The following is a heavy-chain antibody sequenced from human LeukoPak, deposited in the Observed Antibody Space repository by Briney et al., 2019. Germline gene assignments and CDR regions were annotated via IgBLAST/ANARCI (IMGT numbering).Heavy chain of an antibody. J-gene: IGHJ5*02. CDR1: GTTFTGYY. CDR2: INPNSGGT. D-gene: IGHD3-9*01. V-gene: IGHV1-2*02. CDR3: ARDFAHYDILTGYYSFHNWFDP. Sequence: ASVKVSCKASGTTFTGYYIHWVRLAPGQGIEWMGSINPNSGGTNYAQNFQGRVTMTKDTSITTAYMELSRLRSEDTAVYYCARDFAHYDILTGYYSFHNWFDPWGQGTLVTVSS.